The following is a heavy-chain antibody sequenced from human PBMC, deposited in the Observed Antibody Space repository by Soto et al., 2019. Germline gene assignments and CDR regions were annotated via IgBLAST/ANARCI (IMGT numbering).Heavy chain of an antibody. Sequence: GVTVRNYGVNGVLKDTGKGLEWVSYIGIGSSTKYYADSVKGRFTISRDNAKNSLYLQMNSLRAEDTAVYYCARDQLYYNDISGRPLNAFDVWGQGTMVTVS. J-gene: IGHJ3*01. V-gene: IGHV3-48*01. CDR2: IGIGSSTK. CDR1: GVTVRNYG. D-gene: IGHD3-22*01. CDR3: ARDQLYYNDISGRPLNAFDV.